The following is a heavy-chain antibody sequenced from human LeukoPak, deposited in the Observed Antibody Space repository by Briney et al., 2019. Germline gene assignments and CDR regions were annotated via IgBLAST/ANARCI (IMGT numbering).Heavy chain of an antibody. D-gene: IGHD2/OR15-2a*01. J-gene: IGHJ4*02. V-gene: IGHV3-48*01. Sequence: QAGGSLRLSCAASGFTFTSYTMNWVRQAPGKGLEWVSYITSSSSTIYYADSVKGRFTMSRDNAENSLYLQMNSLRAEDTAVYYCARNFDSWGQGTLVTVPS. CDR2: ITSSSSTI. CDR1: GFTFTSYT. CDR3: ARNFDS.